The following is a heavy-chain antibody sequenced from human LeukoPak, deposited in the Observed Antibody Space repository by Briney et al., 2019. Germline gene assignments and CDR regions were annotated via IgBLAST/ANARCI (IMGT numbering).Heavy chain of an antibody. V-gene: IGHV6-1*01. J-gene: IGHJ3*02. CDR3: ARSGGHDAFDI. D-gene: IGHD4-23*01. CDR2: TYYRSKWYN. CDR1: GDSVSSYSAA. Sequence: SQTLSLTCAISGDSVSSYSAAWSWIRQSPSRGLEWLGRTYYRSKWYNDYAVSVKSRIAINPDTSKNQFSLQLTSVTPEDTAVYYCARSGGHDAFDIWGQGTMVTVSS.